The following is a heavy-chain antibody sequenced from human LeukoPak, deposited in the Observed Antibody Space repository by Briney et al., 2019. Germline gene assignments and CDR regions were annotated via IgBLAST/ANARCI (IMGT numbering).Heavy chain of an antibody. Sequence: SETLSLTCTVSGVSISSYYWSWIRQPPGKGLEWIGYIYYSGSTNYNPSLKSRVTISVDTSKNQFSLKLSSVTAADTAVYYCARSAGIAVASLDYWGQGTLVTVSS. V-gene: IGHV4-59*01. CDR1: GVSISSYY. J-gene: IGHJ4*02. CDR3: ARSAGIAVASLDY. CDR2: IYYSGST. D-gene: IGHD6-19*01.